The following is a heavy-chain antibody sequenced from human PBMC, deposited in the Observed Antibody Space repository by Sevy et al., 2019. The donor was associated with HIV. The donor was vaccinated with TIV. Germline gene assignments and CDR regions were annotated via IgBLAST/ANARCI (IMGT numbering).Heavy chain of an antibody. V-gene: IGHV3-9*01. CDR2: INWNSGRI. Sequence: GGSLRLSCAASGFTFDDYAMHWVRQAPGKGLEWVSGINWNSGRIGYADSVKGRFTISRDNAKNSINLQMNSLRVEDTALYYCAKEEGTPQVRFGGEFDIWGQGTVVTVSS. CDR1: GFTFDDYA. D-gene: IGHD3-16*01. J-gene: IGHJ3*02. CDR3: AKEEGTPQVRFGGEFDI.